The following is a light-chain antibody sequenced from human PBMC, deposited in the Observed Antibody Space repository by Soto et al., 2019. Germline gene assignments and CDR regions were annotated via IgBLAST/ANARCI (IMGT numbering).Light chain of an antibody. CDR3: QQYGSSPPIT. Sequence: DVVMTQSPLSMHVNHGEPASISCRSSQSLLHSNGYNYLDWYLQKPGQSPQLLIYAASSLQSGVPSRFSGSGSGTDFTLTISRLEPEDFAVYYCQQYGSSPPITFAQRARLEIK. J-gene: IGKJ5*01. CDR2: AAS. V-gene: IGKV2-28*01. CDR1: QSLLHSNGYNY.